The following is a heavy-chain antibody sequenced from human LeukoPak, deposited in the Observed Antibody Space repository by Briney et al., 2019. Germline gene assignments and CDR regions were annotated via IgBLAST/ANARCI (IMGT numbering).Heavy chain of an antibody. D-gene: IGHD1-26*01. Sequence: GGSLRLSCAGSGFTFSSYSMNWVRQAPGKGLEWVSLMSEGGSTTYYADSVKGRFTISSDNSKNTVYLQMNSLRGEDTAVYYCARTQTGTYSFFDFWGQGSLVTVSS. J-gene: IGHJ4*02. CDR1: GFTFSSYS. CDR2: MSEGGSTT. V-gene: IGHV3-23*01. CDR3: ARTQTGTYSFFDF.